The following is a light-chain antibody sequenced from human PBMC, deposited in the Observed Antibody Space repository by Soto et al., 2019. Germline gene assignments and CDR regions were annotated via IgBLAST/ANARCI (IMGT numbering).Light chain of an antibody. CDR3: QQYNNWPST. CDR2: GAS. Sequence: EIVMTQSPATLSVSPGERATLSCRASQSVSSTLAWYQQKPGQAPRLLIYGASTRATGIPARFSGSGSWTEFTLTISSLQSEYFVVYYCQQYNNWPSTFGGGTKVEIK. J-gene: IGKJ4*01. V-gene: IGKV3-15*01. CDR1: QSVSST.